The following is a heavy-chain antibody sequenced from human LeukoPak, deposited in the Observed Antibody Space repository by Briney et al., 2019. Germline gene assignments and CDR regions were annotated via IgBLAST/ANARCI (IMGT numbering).Heavy chain of an antibody. CDR1: GGSISSGDYY. Sequence: SQTLSLTCTVSGGSISSGDYYWSWIRQPPGKGLEWIGYIYYSGSTYYNPSLKSRVTISVDTSKNQLSLKLSSVTAADTAVYYCARTMVSGVITSWFDPWGQGTLVTVSS. CDR3: ARTMVSGVITSWFDP. J-gene: IGHJ5*02. CDR2: IYYSGST. V-gene: IGHV4-30-4*01. D-gene: IGHD3-10*01.